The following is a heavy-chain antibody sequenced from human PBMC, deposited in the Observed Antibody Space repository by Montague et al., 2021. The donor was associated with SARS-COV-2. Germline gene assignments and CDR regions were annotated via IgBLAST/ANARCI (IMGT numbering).Heavy chain of an antibody. J-gene: IGHJ4*02. CDR1: GDSVSSNSAT. CDR2: TYYRSMWKS. V-gene: IGHV6-1*01. CDR3: VRGIEAAGSYDY. D-gene: IGHD6-13*01. Sequence: CAISGDSVSSNSATWNWIRQSPSGGLEWLGRTYYRSMWKSDYACXLKSRIAINPDTSKNQFSLQLSSVTPEDTALYYCVRGIEAAGSYDYWGQGTLVTVSS.